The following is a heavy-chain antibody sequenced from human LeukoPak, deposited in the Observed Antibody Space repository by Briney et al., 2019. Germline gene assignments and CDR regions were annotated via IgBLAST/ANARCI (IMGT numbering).Heavy chain of an antibody. V-gene: IGHV1-24*01. CDR3: ARTIGGSYGY. J-gene: IGHJ4*02. D-gene: IGHD1-26*01. Sequence: ASVKVSCKVSGYTLTELSMHWVRQAPGKGLEWMGGFDPEDGETIYAQKFQGRVTMTRDTSTSTVYMELSSLRSEDTAVYYRARTIGGSYGYWGQGTLVTVSS. CDR2: FDPEDGET. CDR1: GYTLTELS.